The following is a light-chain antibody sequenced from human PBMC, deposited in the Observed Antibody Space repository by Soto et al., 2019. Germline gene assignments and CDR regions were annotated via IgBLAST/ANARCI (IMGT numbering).Light chain of an antibody. CDR2: GAS. V-gene: IGKV3-20*01. Sequence: EVVLTQSPGTLSLSPGERATLSCRASQRINNNFLAWYQQKPGQAPRLLIYGASSRATGIPDRFTGSGSGTDFTLTISRLEPEECAVYYCQQYGISPGFTFGPGTKVDIK. CDR1: QRINNNF. CDR3: QQYGISPGFT. J-gene: IGKJ3*01.